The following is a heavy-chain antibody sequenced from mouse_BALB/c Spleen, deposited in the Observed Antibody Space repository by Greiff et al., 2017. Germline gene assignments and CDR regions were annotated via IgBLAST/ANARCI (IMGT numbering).Heavy chain of an antibody. J-gene: IGHJ3*01. V-gene: IGHV14-3*02. Sequence: VQLQQSGAELVKPGASVKLSCTASGFNIKDTYMHWVKQRPEQGLEWIGRIDPANGNTIYDPKFQGKATITADTSSNTAYLQLSSLTSEDTAVYYCASDYGNHWFAYWGQGTLVTVSA. CDR3: ASDYGNHWFAY. CDR2: IDPANGNT. D-gene: IGHD2-1*01. CDR1: GFNIKDTY.